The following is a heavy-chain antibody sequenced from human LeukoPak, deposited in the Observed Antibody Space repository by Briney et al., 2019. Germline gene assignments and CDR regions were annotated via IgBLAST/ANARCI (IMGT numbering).Heavy chain of an antibody. CDR2: ISAYSGNT. Sequence: GASVKVSCKASGYTFSAYGISWVRQAPGQGLEWMGYISAYSGNTNYAQKLQGRITMTTDTSTTTAYMELRSLRSDDTAVYYCARTQGITILRGAPEGGNSIDYWGQGTLVTVSS. CDR3: ARTQGITILRGAPEGGNSIDY. J-gene: IGHJ4*02. V-gene: IGHV1-18*01. D-gene: IGHD3-10*01. CDR1: GYTFSAYG.